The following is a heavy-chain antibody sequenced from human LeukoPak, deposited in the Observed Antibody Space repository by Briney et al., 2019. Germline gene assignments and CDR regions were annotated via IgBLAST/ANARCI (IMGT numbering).Heavy chain of an antibody. J-gene: IGHJ4*02. CDR2: INSDGSST. D-gene: IGHD3-10*01. CDR3: AKGSRAQGYYFDF. Sequence: GGSLRLSCAASGFTFGSYWMHWVRQAPGKGLVWVSRINSDGSSTSYADSVKGRFTISRDNAKNTLYLQMNSLRAEDTAAYYCAKGSRAQGYYFDFWGQGTLVTVSS. V-gene: IGHV3-74*01. CDR1: GFTFGSYW.